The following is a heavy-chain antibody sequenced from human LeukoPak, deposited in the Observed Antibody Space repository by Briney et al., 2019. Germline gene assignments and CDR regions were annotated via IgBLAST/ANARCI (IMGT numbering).Heavy chain of an antibody. D-gene: IGHD6-25*01. Sequence: PSETLSLTCAVYGGSFSGYYWSWIRQPPGKGLEWIGEINHSGSTNYNPSLKSRVTISVDTSRNQFSLILTSVTATDTAVYYCARQSPAAAGQGLDYWGPGALVTVSS. CDR3: ARQSPAAAGQGLDY. CDR2: INHSGST. CDR1: GGSFSGYY. J-gene: IGHJ4*02. V-gene: IGHV4-34*01.